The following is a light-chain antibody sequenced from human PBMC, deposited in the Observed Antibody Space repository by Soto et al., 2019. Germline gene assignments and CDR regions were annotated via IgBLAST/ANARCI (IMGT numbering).Light chain of an antibody. CDR2: DVS. Sequence: QSALTQPASVSGSPGQSITISCTGTGSDVGGYNYVSWYQHHPGKVPKAMIYDVSNRPSGVSNRFSGSKSGNTASLTISGLQAEDEADYYCSSYTSSGTLVFGGGTKLTVL. J-gene: IGLJ2*01. CDR3: SSYTSSGTLV. CDR1: GSDVGGYNY. V-gene: IGLV2-14*03.